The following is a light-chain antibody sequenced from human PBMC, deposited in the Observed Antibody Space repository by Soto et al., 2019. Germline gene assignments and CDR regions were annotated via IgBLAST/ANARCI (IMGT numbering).Light chain of an antibody. V-gene: IGLV2-8*01. J-gene: IGLJ2*01. CDR2: EVS. CDR3: SSYAGSNNVV. Sequence: QSALTQPPSASGSPGQSVTLSCTGTSSDVGGYNYVSWYQQHPGKAPTLMSYEVSKRPSGVPDRFSGSKSGNTASLTVAGLQAEDEAEYYCSSYAGSNNVVFGGGTKVTVL. CDR1: SSDVGGYNY.